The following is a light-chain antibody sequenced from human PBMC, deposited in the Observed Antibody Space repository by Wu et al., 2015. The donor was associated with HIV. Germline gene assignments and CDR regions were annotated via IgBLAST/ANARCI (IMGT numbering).Light chain of an antibody. CDR1: QSVSSTY. CDR2: GVS. V-gene: IGKV3-20*01. J-gene: IGKJ2*03. Sequence: EIVLTQSPGTLSLSPGERATLSCRASQSVSSTYLAWYQQKPGQAPRLLIYGVSSRATGIPDRFSGSGSGTDFTLTISRLEPEDFALYYCQQYAGSGRYSFGQGTKLEIK. CDR3: QQYAGSGRYS.